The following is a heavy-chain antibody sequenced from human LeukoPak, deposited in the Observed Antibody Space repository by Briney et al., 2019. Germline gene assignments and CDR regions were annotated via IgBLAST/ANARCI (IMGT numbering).Heavy chain of an antibody. J-gene: IGHJ4*02. CDR3: ARVGGRYSPLGY. CDR2: ISGGGGNT. Sequence: PGGSLRLSCAAFGFTFSTYAMSWVRQAPGKGLEWVSSISGGGGNTYFADSVKGRFTISRDNDKNSLFLQMTSLRAEDTAVYYCARVGGRYSPLGYWGQGTLVTVSS. D-gene: IGHD3-16*02. CDR1: GFTFSTYA. V-gene: IGHV3-23*01.